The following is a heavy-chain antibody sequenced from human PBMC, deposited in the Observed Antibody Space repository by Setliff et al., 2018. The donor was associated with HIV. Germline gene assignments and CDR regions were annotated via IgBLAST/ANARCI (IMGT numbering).Heavy chain of an antibody. J-gene: IGHJ4*02. V-gene: IGHV2-5*02. Sequence: SGPTLVNPTQTLTLTCTFSGFSLNTPGVGVGWIRQPPGKALEWLALIYWDDDKRYNSSLRTRLTITEDTSKNQVVLIMTNMDPLDTATYFCAHKGPDALREDFDYWGQGTLVTVS. CDR2: IYWDDDK. CDR3: AHKGPDALREDFDY. CDR1: GFSLNTPGVG. D-gene: IGHD2-8*01.